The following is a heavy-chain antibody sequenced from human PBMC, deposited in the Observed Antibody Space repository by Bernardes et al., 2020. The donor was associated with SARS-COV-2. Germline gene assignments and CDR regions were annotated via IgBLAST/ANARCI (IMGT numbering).Heavy chain of an antibody. J-gene: IGHJ3*01. CDR2: VHHSWSA. CDR1: GDSVTDDNYS. V-gene: IGHV4-61*03. Sequence: SETLSLTCIVSGDSVTDDNYSWNWIRQPPGRGLQWIGYVHHSWSALYNPSLKSRVALSIDTSTNHFSLKMKSVSAADTAVYYCARGEAVVTDGFDVWGQGTLVTVSS. D-gene: IGHD2-15*01. CDR3: ARGEAVVTDGFDV.